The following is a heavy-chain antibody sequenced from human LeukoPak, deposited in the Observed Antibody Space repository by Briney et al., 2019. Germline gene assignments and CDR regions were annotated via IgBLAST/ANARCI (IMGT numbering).Heavy chain of an antibody. Sequence: SETLSLTCTVSGASISSDYWSWIRQPPGKGLEWIGYIYHSGHTMSNPSLKSRVTISVDTSKNQFSLKLSSVTAADTAVYYCARIRNYYDSSGYLYYFDYWGQGTLVTVSS. CDR1: GASISSDY. D-gene: IGHD3-22*01. J-gene: IGHJ4*02. V-gene: IGHV4-4*08. CDR2: IYHSGHT. CDR3: ARIRNYYDSSGYLYYFDY.